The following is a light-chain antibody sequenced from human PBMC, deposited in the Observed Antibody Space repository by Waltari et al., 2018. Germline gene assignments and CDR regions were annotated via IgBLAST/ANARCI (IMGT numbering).Light chain of an antibody. CDR1: SSNIGSNY. CDR3: ATWDSDLSTEDV. V-gene: IGLV1-51*01. CDR2: YND. Sequence: QSVLTQPPSVSAAPGQKVTISCSGRSSNIGSNYVSWYQQVPGTAPKLLIYYNDKRGSGIPDRFSGSRSGTSATLDISGVQTGDEADDYCATWDSDLSTEDVFGTGTKVTVL. J-gene: IGLJ1*01.